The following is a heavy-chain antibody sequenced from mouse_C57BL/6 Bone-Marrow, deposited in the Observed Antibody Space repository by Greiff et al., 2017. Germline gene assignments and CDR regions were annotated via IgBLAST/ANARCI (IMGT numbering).Heavy chain of an antibody. Sequence: DVMLVESGGGLVQSGRSLRLSCATSGFTFSDFYMEWVRQAPGKGLEWIAASRNNANDYTTEYSASGKGRFIVSRDTYKSILHLQMNALRAEDAVIYCCARDGLMDYWGQGTSVTVSS. CDR2: SRNNANDYTT. V-gene: IGHV7-1*01. CDR3: ARDGLMDY. CDR1: GFTFSDFY. J-gene: IGHJ4*01.